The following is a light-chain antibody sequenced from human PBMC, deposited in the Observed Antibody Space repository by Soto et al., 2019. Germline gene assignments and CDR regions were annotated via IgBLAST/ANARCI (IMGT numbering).Light chain of an antibody. CDR1: QGISNY. J-gene: IGKJ4*01. CDR2: AAS. CDR3: QNCGIAPFT. Sequence: DIQMTQSPSSLSTSVGDRVTITCRASQGISNYLAWYQQKPWKVPKLLLYAASTLQAGVPSRCSGSGSWTDFTLNISRLQAEDVATYYCQNCGIAPFTCGGGTNVELK. V-gene: IGKV1-27*01.